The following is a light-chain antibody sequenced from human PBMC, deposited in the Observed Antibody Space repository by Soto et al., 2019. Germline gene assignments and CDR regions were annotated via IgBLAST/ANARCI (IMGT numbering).Light chain of an antibody. CDR2: GAS. CDR3: QQYNNWPPWT. CDR1: QSVRSN. J-gene: IGKJ1*01. Sequence: EIVMTQSPATLSVSPGERATLSCRASQSVRSNLAWYQQKPGQAPRLLIYGASTRATGIPARCSGSGSGTEFTLTISGLQSEDFAVYYCQQYNNWPPWTFGQGTKVEIE. V-gene: IGKV3-15*01.